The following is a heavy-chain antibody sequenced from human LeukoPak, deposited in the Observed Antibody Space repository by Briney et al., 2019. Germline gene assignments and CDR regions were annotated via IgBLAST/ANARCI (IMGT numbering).Heavy chain of an antibody. CDR1: GGSISSYY. D-gene: IGHD3-10*01. Sequence: SETLSLTFTVSGGSISSYYWSWIRQPPGKGLEWIGYIYYSGSTNYNPSLKSRVTISVDKSKNQFSLKLSSVTAADTAVYYCARVSRRTYYYGSGKDAFDIWGQGTMVTVSS. J-gene: IGHJ3*02. V-gene: IGHV4-59*12. CDR2: IYYSGST. CDR3: ARVSRRTYYYGSGKDAFDI.